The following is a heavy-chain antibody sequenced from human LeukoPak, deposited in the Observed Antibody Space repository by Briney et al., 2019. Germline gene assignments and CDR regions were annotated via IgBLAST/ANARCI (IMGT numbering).Heavy chain of an antibody. CDR3: ASRGLTEFHYFDF. CDR2: INSGGSTI. CDR1: GFTFSNYA. J-gene: IGHJ4*02. D-gene: IGHD3-10*01. Sequence: PGGSLRLSCVVSGFTFSNYAANWVRQAPGGGLEWISYINSGGSTIYYADCVKGRFTISRDNAKSSLSLQMNSPRAEDTAVYYCASRGLTEFHYFDFWGPGTLVTVSS. V-gene: IGHV3-48*03.